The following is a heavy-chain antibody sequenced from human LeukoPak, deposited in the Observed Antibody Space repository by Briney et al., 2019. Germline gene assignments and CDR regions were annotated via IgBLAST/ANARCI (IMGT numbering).Heavy chain of an antibody. Sequence: SETLSLTCAVSGYSISSGYYRCWIRQPPGGGLEWIGSIYHSGSTYYNPSLKSRVTISVDTSKNQFSLKLSSVTAADTAVYYCARTIAAANWFDPWGQGTLVTVSS. D-gene: IGHD6-13*01. CDR3: ARTIAAANWFDP. CDR1: GYSISSGYY. CDR2: IYHSGST. V-gene: IGHV4-38-2*01. J-gene: IGHJ5*02.